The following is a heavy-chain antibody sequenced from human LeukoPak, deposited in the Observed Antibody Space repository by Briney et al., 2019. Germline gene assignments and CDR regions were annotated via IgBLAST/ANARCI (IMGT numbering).Heavy chain of an antibody. CDR2: IYSSGST. CDR3: ARKTGDSFDI. J-gene: IGHJ3*02. CDR1: GGSISGYY. D-gene: IGHD3-9*01. V-gene: IGHV4-59*01. Sequence: SETLSLTCTVSGGSISGYYWSCIRQPPGKGLEWIGCIYSSGSTYYNPSLKSRVTISADTSKNQFSLKLSSVTAADTAVYYCARKTGDSFDIWGQGTMVTVSS.